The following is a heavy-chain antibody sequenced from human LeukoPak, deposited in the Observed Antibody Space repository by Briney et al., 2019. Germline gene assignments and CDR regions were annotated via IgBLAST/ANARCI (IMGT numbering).Heavy chain of an antibody. CDR3: AKNYDFLTGYAS. Sequence: ASVKVSCKASGYTFTTYDINWVRQATGQGLEWMGWVNPNSGVTRYAQKFQGRVTMTRNTSISTAYMELSSLRSEDTAVYYCAKNYDFLTGYASWGQGTLVTVSS. CDR2: VNPNSGVT. D-gene: IGHD3-9*01. V-gene: IGHV1-8*01. J-gene: IGHJ4*02. CDR1: GYTFTTYD.